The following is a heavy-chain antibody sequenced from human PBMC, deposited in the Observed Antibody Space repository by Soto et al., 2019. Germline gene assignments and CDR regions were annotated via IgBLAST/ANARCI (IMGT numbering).Heavy chain of an antibody. D-gene: IGHD2-21*02. CDR1: GGSISTDHYH. V-gene: IGHV4-30-4*01. J-gene: IGHJ6*02. Sequence: QVQLQESGPGLVRPSQTLSLTCTVSGGSISTDHYHWTWIRQAPGKGLEWIGYIHYSGSIQFNPSLQSRVSMSVDTSKNLFSLRLSSVPAADTAVYFCAREDDGGDRDYYGLDVWGQGTTVTVSS. CDR2: IHYSGSI. CDR3: AREDDGGDRDYYGLDV.